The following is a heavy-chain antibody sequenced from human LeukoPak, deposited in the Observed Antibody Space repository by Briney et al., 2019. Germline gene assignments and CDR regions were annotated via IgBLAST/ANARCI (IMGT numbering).Heavy chain of an antibody. CDR2: ISAYNGNT. Sequence: RASVKVSCKASGYTFTSYGISWVRQAPGQGLEWMGWISAYNGNTNYAQKLQGRVTMTTDTSTSTAYTELRSLRSDDTAVYYCARDRCSSTSCYLDYWGQGTLVTVSS. J-gene: IGHJ4*02. D-gene: IGHD2-2*01. V-gene: IGHV1-18*04. CDR1: GYTFTSYG. CDR3: ARDRCSSTSCYLDY.